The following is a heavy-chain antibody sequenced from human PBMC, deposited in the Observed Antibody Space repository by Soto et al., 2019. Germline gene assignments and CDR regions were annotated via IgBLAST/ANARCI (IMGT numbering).Heavy chain of an antibody. CDR1: GGSFSGYY. J-gene: IGHJ4*02. Sequence: QVQLQQWGAGLLKPSETLSLTCAVYGGSFSGYYWSWIRQPPGKGLEWIGEINHSGSNNYNPSLKGRVTISVDTSKNQFSLKLSSVTAADTAVYYCARGGIVEYGSSSLWPLDYWGQGTLVTVSS. CDR2: INHSGSN. D-gene: IGHD6-6*01. CDR3: ARGGIVEYGSSSLWPLDY. V-gene: IGHV4-34*01.